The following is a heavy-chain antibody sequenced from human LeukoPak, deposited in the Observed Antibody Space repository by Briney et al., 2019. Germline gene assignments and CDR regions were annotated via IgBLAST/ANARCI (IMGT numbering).Heavy chain of an antibody. Sequence: ASVKVSCKASGYTFTNYGISWVRQAPGQGLEWMGWISANNGNTYYVQKFQGRVTMTRDMSTSTVYMELSSLRSEDTAVYYCARAIVVVTAIQGYYFDYWGQGTLVTVSS. CDR1: GYTFTNYG. CDR3: ARAIVVVTAIQGYYFDY. V-gene: IGHV1-18*01. CDR2: ISANNGNT. D-gene: IGHD2-21*02. J-gene: IGHJ4*02.